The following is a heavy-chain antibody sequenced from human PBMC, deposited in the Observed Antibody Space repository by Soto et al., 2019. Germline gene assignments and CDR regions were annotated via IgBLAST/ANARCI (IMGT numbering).Heavy chain of an antibody. CDR1: GYTFTSYA. Sequence: QVQLVQSGAEVKKHGASVKVSCKASGYTFTSYAMHWVRQAPGQRLEWMGWINAGNGNTKYSQKFQGRGTITRDTTASTAYRESSSQRSAGTSVYYCAADVPGSSNYFDYSGEGPLVTFSS. J-gene: IGHJ4*02. CDR3: AADVPGSSNYFDY. CDR2: INAGNGNT. V-gene: IGHV1-3*01. D-gene: IGHD2-15*01.